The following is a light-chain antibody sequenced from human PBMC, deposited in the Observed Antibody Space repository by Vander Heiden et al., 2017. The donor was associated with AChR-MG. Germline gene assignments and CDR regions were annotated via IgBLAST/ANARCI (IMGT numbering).Light chain of an antibody. CDR2: DVS. Sequence: QSALTQPRSVSGSPGPSVTISCTGTSSDVGAYNYVHWYQQHPGKAPKLMIYDVSKRPSGVPDRFSGSKSGNTASLTISGLQAEDEADYYCYSYAGTFGTGTKLTVL. CDR1: SSDVGAYNY. J-gene: IGLJ1*01. V-gene: IGLV2-11*01. CDR3: YSYAGT.